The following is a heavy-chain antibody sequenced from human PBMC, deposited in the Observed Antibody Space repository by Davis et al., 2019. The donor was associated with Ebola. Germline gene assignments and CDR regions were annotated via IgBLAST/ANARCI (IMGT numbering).Heavy chain of an antibody. CDR1: GGSISSGGYY. CDR2: IYYSGST. Sequence: MPSETLSLTCTVSGGSISSGGYYWSWIRQHPGEGLEWIGYIYYSGSTYFNPSLKSRVTISVDTSTNQFSLKLSSVTAADTAVYYCAKIPSGGYYYYGMDVWGKGTTVTVSS. V-gene: IGHV4-31*03. J-gene: IGHJ6*04. CDR3: AKIPSGGYYYYGMDV. D-gene: IGHD3-10*01.